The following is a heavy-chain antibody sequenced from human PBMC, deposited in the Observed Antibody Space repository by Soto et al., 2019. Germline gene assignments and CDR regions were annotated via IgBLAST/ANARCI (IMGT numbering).Heavy chain of an antibody. CDR3: ARADCSGGSCYWCDY. J-gene: IGHJ4*02. CDR2: ISAYNGNT. V-gene: IGHV1-18*01. CDR1: GYTFTSYG. D-gene: IGHD2-15*01. Sequence: QVQLVQSGAEVKKPGASVKVSCKASGYTFTSYGISWVRQAPGQGLEWMGWISAYNGNTNYAQKLQGRVTMTTDSSTSTAYMELRSLRSDDTAVYYCARADCSGGSCYWCDYWGQGTLVTVSS.